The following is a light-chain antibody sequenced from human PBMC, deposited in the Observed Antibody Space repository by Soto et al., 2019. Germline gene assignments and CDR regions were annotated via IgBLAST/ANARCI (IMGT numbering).Light chain of an antibody. J-gene: IGKJ1*01. CDR1: QGISTY. Sequence: DIQMTQSPSSLSASVGDRVTITCRASQGISTYLNWYQQRPGKAPKLLIYAASSLQSGVPSRFSGSGSETHFTLIISSLQPEDFATYSCQQSYSTTWTFGQGTKVEIK. CDR3: QQSYSTTWT. CDR2: AAS. V-gene: IGKV1-39*01.